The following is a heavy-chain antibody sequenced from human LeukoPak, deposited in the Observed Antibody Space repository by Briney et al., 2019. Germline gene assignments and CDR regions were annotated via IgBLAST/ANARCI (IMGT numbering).Heavy chain of an antibody. D-gene: IGHD3-10*01. CDR1: GGPLSGYS. Sequence: SETLSLTCAIYGGPLSGYSWSWIRQPPGKGLEWIGEINDRGSTTYNPSLQSRPSMSLDTSRNQLSLTLGSVTAADTAVYFCARSGRYQIYSGQGTLVTVSS. CDR3: ARSGRYQIY. CDR2: INDRGST. J-gene: IGHJ4*02. V-gene: IGHV4-34*01.